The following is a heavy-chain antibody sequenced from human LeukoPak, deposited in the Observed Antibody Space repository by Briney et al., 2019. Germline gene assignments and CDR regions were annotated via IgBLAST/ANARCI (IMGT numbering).Heavy chain of an antibody. V-gene: IGHV1-24*01. CDR1: GYSLTELS. J-gene: IGHJ4*02. Sequence: GASVKVSCKVSGYSLTELSMHWVRQAPGKGLGWMGGFDPGNGETIFTKNFQGRVTMTDDTSTDTAYMELSSLRSEDTAVYYCKGGTFYRLVDYWGQGTLVSVSS. CDR2: FDPGNGET. CDR3: KGGTFYRLVDY. D-gene: IGHD2/OR15-2a*01.